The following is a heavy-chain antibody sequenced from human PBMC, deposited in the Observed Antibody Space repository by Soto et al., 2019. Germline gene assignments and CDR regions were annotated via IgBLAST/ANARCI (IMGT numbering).Heavy chain of an antibody. J-gene: IGHJ4*02. D-gene: IGHD1-26*01. V-gene: IGHV4-4*07. Sequence: SETLSLTCTVSGDSISSYWWSWIRQSAGKGLEWIGRVYTSGTTNYNPSLKSRVTMSVDTARNQFSLKLSAVTAADTAIYYCAREGSGSFYFDYWGQGTRVTVSS. CDR2: VYTSGTT. CDR3: AREGSGSFYFDY. CDR1: GDSISSYW.